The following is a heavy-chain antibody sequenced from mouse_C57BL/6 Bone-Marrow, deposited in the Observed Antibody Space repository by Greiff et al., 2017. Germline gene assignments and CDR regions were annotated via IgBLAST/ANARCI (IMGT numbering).Heavy chain of an antibody. D-gene: IGHD2-4*01. Sequence: EVQGVESGAGLVKPGGSLKLSCAASGFTFSSYAMSWVRQTPEKRLEWVAYISSGGDYIYYAATVKGRFTISRDNARNTLYLQMSRLKSEDTAMYYCTRGRGCEYDAAWFAYWGQGTLVTVSA. V-gene: IGHV5-9-1*02. CDR1: GFTFSSYA. J-gene: IGHJ3*01. CDR3: TRGRGCEYDAAWFAY. CDR2: ISSGGDYI.